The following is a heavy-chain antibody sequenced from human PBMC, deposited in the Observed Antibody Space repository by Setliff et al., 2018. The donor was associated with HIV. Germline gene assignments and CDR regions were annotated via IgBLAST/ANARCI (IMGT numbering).Heavy chain of an antibody. J-gene: IGHJ4*02. V-gene: IGHV4-34*01. D-gene: IGHD3-10*01. CDR2: IDHSGST. Sequence: SETLSLTCAVYGGSFNDYYWTWIRQPPGKGLEWIGEIDHSGSTKYHASLKSRVTISIDTSKNQISLKLSSVTAVDTAVYYCARGLNYYGSGSYLPLGYWGQGTLVTVSS. CDR1: GGSFNDYY. CDR3: ARGLNYYGSGSYLPLGY.